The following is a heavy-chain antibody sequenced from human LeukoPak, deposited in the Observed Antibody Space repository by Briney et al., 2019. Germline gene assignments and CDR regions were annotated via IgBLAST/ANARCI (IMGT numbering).Heavy chain of an antibody. V-gene: IGHV1-2*02. Sequence: GASVKVSCKASGYTFTGYYMHWVRQAPGQGLEWMGWINPNSGGTNYAQKFQGRVTMTRDTSISTAYMELSRLRSDDTAVYYCAREYYYDGSGYYGYWGQGTLVTVSS. CDR1: GYTFTGYY. D-gene: IGHD3-22*01. CDR2: INPNSGGT. J-gene: IGHJ4*02. CDR3: AREYYYDGSGYYGY.